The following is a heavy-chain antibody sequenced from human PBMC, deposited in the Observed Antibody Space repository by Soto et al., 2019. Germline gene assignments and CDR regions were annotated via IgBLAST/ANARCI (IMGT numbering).Heavy chain of an antibody. D-gene: IGHD3-10*01. Sequence: SETLSLTCTVSGGSISSSSYYWGWLRQPPGKGLEWIGSIYYSGSTYYNPSLKSQVTISVDTSKNQFSLKRSSVTAADTAVYYCARQIPYGSVSYYWGQGTLVTVSS. CDR1: GGSISSSSYY. CDR2: IYYSGST. J-gene: IGHJ4*02. V-gene: IGHV4-39*01. CDR3: ARQIPYGSVSYY.